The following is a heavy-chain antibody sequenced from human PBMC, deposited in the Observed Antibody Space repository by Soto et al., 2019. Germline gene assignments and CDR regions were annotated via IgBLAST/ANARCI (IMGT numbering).Heavy chain of an antibody. V-gene: IGHV3-23*04. Sequence: EGQLVESGGGLVQPGGSLRLSCAASGFTFSSYAMSWVRQAPGKGLEWVSAISGSGGSTYYADSVKGRFTISRDNSKNTLYLQMNRLRAEDTAVYYCAKDGNPIPYLTGYYRLGWFDPWGQGTLVTVSS. D-gene: IGHD3-9*01. J-gene: IGHJ5*02. CDR1: GFTFSSYA. CDR3: AKDGNPIPYLTGYYRLGWFDP. CDR2: ISGSGGST.